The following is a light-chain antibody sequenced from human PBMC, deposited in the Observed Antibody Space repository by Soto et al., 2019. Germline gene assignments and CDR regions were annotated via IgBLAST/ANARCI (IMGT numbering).Light chain of an antibody. J-gene: IGKJ1*01. CDR1: QSVSGN. CDR2: GAS. Sequence: EIVMTHSPATLAVSPGERATLSASAGQSVSGNLAWYQQKPGQAPRLLIYGASNRATGIPDRFSGSGSGTDFTLTISRLEPEDFAVYYCQQYGSSGTFGQGTKVDI. CDR3: QQYGSSGT. V-gene: IGKV3-20*01.